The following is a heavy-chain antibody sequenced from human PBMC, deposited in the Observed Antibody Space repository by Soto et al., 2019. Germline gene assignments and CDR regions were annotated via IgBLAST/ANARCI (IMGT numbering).Heavy chain of an antibody. J-gene: IGHJ4*02. CDR3: ARDQGTTDRPGFDY. D-gene: IGHD4-17*01. Sequence: GGSLRFSSAASGSPFSRYWMHWVRPAPGKGLVGVSRINSDGSSKSYADSVKGRFTNSRDNAKNTLYLQMNSLRAEDTAVYYCARDQGTTDRPGFDYWGQGTLVTVSS. CDR1: GSPFSRYW. V-gene: IGHV3-74*01. CDR2: INSDGSSK.